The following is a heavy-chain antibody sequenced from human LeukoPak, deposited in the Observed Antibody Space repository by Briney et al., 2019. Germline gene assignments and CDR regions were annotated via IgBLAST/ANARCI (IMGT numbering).Heavy chain of an antibody. CDR3: ARLSTVTHSGSYFDL. V-gene: IGHV1-46*01. CDR2: INPSGGST. J-gene: IGHJ2*01. CDR1: GYTFTSYG. D-gene: IGHD4-17*01. Sequence: ASVKVSCKASGYTFTSYGISWVRQAPGQGLEWMGIINPSGGSTSYAQKFQGRVTMTRDTSTSTVYMELSSLRSEDTAVYYCARLSTVTHSGSYFDLWGRGTLVTVSS.